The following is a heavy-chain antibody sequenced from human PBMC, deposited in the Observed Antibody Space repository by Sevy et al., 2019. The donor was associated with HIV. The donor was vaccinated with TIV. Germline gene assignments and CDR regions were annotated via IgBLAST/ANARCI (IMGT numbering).Heavy chain of an antibody. Sequence: SGPTLVKPTQTLTLTCTFSGFSFNTAGVGVGWIRQPPGKALEWLALIHWNDDKYYNPSLSSRLTITKDTSDNEVVLTMANMGPEDTATYFCAHRSYTSGWYKVHFDPWGQGTLVTVSS. J-gene: IGHJ5*02. D-gene: IGHD6-19*01. CDR3: AHRSYTSGWYKVHFDP. CDR1: GFSFNTAGVG. V-gene: IGHV2-5*01. CDR2: IHWNDDK.